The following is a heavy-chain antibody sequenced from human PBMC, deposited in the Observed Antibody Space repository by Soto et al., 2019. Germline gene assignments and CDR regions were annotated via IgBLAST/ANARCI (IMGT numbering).Heavy chain of an antibody. J-gene: IGHJ4*02. Sequence: SETLSLTCTVSGGSISSYYWSWIRQPPGKGLEWIGYIYYSGSTNYNPSLKSRVTISVDTSKNQFSLRLSSVTAADTAVYYCARERLRERQLWSPGSHWGQGTLVTVSS. V-gene: IGHV4-59*01. CDR2: IYYSGST. D-gene: IGHD5-18*01. CDR1: GGSISSYY. CDR3: ARERLRERQLWSPGSH.